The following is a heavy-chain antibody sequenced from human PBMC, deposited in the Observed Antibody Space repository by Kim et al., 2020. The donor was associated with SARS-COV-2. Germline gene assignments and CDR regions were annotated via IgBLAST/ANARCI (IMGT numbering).Heavy chain of an antibody. D-gene: IGHD3-22*01. V-gene: IGHV1-3*01. Sequence: ASVKVSCKASGYSFHSYAIHWVRQAPGQGLLWMGWINAGNGNTKNSQTFQDRLTITTDTSATSVYMELSGLTSEDTAVYYCARGDYYDDSGFWFLDYWGQ. CDR3: ARGDYYDDSGFWFLDY. CDR2: INAGNGNT. CDR1: GYSFHSYA. J-gene: IGHJ4*02.